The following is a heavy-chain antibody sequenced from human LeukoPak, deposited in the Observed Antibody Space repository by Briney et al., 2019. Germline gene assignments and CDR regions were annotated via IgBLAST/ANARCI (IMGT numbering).Heavy chain of an antibody. CDR2: IVVGSGNT. J-gene: IGHJ4*02. CDR1: GFSCTSPA. CDR3: AAIPGIAVALNFDY. Sequence: SVKVSCKASGFSCTSPAVQWVRQARGQRLEWIGRIVVGSGNTNYAQKFQERVTITRDMSTSTAYMELSSLRSEDTAVYYCAAIPGIAVALNFDYWGQGTLVTVSS. D-gene: IGHD6-19*01. V-gene: IGHV1-58*01.